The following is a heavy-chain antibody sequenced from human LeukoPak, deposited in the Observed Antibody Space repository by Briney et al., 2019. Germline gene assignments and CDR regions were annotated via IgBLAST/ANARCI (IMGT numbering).Heavy chain of an antibody. CDR1: GDSINTYY. CDR3: ARAGVATWQY. D-gene: IGHD5-12*01. Sequence: SETLSLTCTVSGDSINTYYRSWIRQSPGKGLEWMGYTYYSGSTKYNPSLKSRVTISEDTSKNQFSLRLSTVTAADTAVYYCARAGVATWQYWGQGTLVTVSS. CDR2: TYYSGST. J-gene: IGHJ4*02. V-gene: IGHV4-59*08.